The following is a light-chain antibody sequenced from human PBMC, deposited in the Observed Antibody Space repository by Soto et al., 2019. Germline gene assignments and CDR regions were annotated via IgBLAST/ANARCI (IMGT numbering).Light chain of an antibody. CDR3: QTWGTGVVV. V-gene: IGLV4-69*01. CDR2: VNSDGSH. J-gene: IGLJ3*02. CDR1: SGHSTYA. Sequence: QSVLTQSPSASASLGDSVKLTCTLSSGHSTYAIAWHQQQPEKGPRYLMRVNSDGSHIKGGGIPERFSGSSSGAERYLSISSLQSEDEADYYCQTWGTGVVVCGGGTKLTVL.